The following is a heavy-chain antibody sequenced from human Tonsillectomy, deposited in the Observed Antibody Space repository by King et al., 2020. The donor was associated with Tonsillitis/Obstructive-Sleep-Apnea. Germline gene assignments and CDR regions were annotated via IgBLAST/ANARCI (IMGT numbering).Heavy chain of an antibody. CDR1: GFTFSSYW. D-gene: IGHD1-26*01. Sequence: VQLVESGGGLVQPGGSLRLSCAASGFTFSSYWMSWVRQAPGKGLEWVANIKQDGSEKYYVDSVKGRFTISRDNAKNSLYLQMNSLRAEDTAVYYCARDRGGSYYSPPNYWGQGTLVTVSS. V-gene: IGHV3-7*03. CDR3: ARDRGGSYYSPPNY. CDR2: IKQDGSEK. J-gene: IGHJ4*02.